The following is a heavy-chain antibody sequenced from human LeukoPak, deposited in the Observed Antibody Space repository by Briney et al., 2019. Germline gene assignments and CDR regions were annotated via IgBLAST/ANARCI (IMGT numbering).Heavy chain of an antibody. Sequence: PGGSLRLSCAASGFTFDDYAMHWVRQAPGKGLELVSGISWNSGSIGYADSVKGRFTISRDNAKNSLYLQMNSLRAEDTALYYCAKPHRTYYYGSGSFPDWGQGTLVTVSS. V-gene: IGHV3-9*01. J-gene: IGHJ4*02. CDR3: AKPHRTYYYGSGSFPD. CDR1: GFTFDDYA. CDR2: ISWNSGSI. D-gene: IGHD3-10*01.